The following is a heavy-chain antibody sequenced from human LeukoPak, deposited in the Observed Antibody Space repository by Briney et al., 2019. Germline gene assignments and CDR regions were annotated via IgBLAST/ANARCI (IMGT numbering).Heavy chain of an antibody. J-gene: IGHJ3*02. Sequence: PGGSLRLSCAASGFTFSTYSMSWVRQAPGKGLEWVSSISSSSSYIYYADSVKGRFTISRDNAKNSLYLQMNSLRAEDTAVYYCARYGQWLVPGSFDIWGQGTMVTVSS. CDR3: ARYGQWLVPGSFDI. CDR1: GFTFSTYS. CDR2: ISSSSSYI. V-gene: IGHV3-21*01. D-gene: IGHD6-19*01.